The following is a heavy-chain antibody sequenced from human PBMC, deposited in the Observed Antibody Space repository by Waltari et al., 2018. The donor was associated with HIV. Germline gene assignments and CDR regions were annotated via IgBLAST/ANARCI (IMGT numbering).Heavy chain of an antibody. D-gene: IGHD2-2*01. Sequence: QIQLQESGPGLVKPSETLSLTCTVSGGSINNYYCSWIRQSPGRGLEWIGYIYYSGTTNYNPSLQSRVTISVDTSKNQFSLKVTSVTAADTAVYYCARFRCSSSSCYGRYAMDVWGQGTTVTVSS. CDR3: ARFRCSSSSCYGRYAMDV. CDR1: GGSINNYY. J-gene: IGHJ6*02. V-gene: IGHV4-59*01. CDR2: IYYSGTT.